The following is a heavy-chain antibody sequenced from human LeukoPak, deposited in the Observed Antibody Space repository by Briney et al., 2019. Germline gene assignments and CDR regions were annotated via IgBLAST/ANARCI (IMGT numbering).Heavy chain of an antibody. V-gene: IGHV4-4*07. D-gene: IGHD3-10*01. CDR2: IYTSGST. Sequence: SETLSLTCTVSGGSISSYYWSWIRQPAGKGLEWIGRIYTSGSTNYNPSLKSRVTTSVDTSKNQFSLKLSSVTAADTAVYYCARDAGSALLWFGELWHYYYYGMDVWGQGTTVTVSS. CDR1: GGSISSYY. J-gene: IGHJ6*02. CDR3: ARDAGSALLWFGELWHYYYYGMDV.